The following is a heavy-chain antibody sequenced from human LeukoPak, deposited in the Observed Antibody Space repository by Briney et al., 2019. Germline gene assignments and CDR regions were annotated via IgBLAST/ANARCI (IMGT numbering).Heavy chain of an antibody. Sequence: GGSLRLSCAASGFSFNDYNMHWVRQAPGKGLEWVAVITYDGSNKYYTDSVKGRFTISRDNSKSTLYLQMNSLRAEDTAVYYCAKVRWDNSGWYYLDYWGQGTLVTVSS. D-gene: IGHD6-19*01. CDR3: AKVRWDNSGWYYLDY. CDR2: ITYDGSNK. CDR1: GFSFNDYN. J-gene: IGHJ4*02. V-gene: IGHV3-30*18.